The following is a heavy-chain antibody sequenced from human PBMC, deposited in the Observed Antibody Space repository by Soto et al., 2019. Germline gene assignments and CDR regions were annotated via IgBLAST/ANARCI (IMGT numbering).Heavy chain of an antibody. CDR2: INHSGST. CDR3: ARRLPPSAAGYHHYKCMDV. CDR1: GGSFSGYY. V-gene: IGHV4-34*01. J-gene: IGHJ6*02. Sequence: SETPSLTCAVYGGSFSGYYWSWIRQPPGKGLEWIGEINHSGSTNYNPSLKSRVTISVDTSKNQFSLKLSSVTAADTAVYYCARRLPPSAAGYHHYKCMDVWGQGPTVTLSS. D-gene: IGHD6-13*01.